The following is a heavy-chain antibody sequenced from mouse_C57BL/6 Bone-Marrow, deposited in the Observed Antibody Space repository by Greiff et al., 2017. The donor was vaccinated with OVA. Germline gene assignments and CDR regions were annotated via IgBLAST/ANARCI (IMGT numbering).Heavy chain of an antibody. J-gene: IGHJ3*01. CDR1: GYTFTDYY. V-gene: IGHV1-26*01. D-gene: IGHD2-12*01. CDR2: INPNNGGT. CDR3: ATRDSYYDLFAY. Sequence: VQLQQSGPELVKPGASVKISCKASGYTFTDYYMNWVKQSHGKSLEWIGDINPNNGGTSYNQKFKGKATLTVDKSSSTAYMELRSLTSEDSAVYYCATRDSYYDLFAYWGQGTLVTGSA.